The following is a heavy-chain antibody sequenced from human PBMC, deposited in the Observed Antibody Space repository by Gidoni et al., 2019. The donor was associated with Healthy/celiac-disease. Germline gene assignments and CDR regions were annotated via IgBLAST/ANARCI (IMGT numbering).Heavy chain of an antibody. J-gene: IGHJ6*02. CDR3: ARDSRGAVAANYYYYGMDV. CDR2: IYYSGST. D-gene: IGHD6-19*01. CDR1: GGSISSGDYY. V-gene: IGHV4-30-4*01. Sequence: QVQLQESGPGLVKPSQTLSLTCTVSGGSISSGDYYWSWIRQPPGKGLEWIGSIYYSGSTSYNPSLQSRVTISVDTSKNQFALKLSSVTAADTAVYYCARDSRGAVAANYYYYGMDVWGQGTTVTVSS.